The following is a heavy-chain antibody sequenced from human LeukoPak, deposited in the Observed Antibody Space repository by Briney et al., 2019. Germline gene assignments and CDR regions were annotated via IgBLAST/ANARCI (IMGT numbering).Heavy chain of an antibody. CDR2: IIPILGIA. V-gene: IGHV1-69*04. D-gene: IGHD6-19*01. CDR3: AREYPSIAVAGRAAFDI. J-gene: IGHJ3*02. CDR1: GGTFSSYA. Sequence: ASVKVSCKASGGTFSSYAISWVRQAPGQGLEWMGRIIPILGIANYAQKFQGRVTITADKSTSTAYMELSSLRSEDTAVYYCAREYPSIAVAGRAAFDIWGQGSMVTVSS.